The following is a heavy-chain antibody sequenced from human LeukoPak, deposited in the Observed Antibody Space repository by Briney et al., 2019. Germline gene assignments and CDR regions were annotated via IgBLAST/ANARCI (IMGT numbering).Heavy chain of an antibody. CDR1: GFTFSSYA. V-gene: IGHV3-23*01. CDR3: ARGRYCSGGSCYGAYDY. D-gene: IGHD2-15*01. Sequence: GGSLRLSCAASGFTFSSYAMSWVRQAPGKGLEWVSAISGSGGSTYYADSVKGRFTISRDNSKNTLYLQMNSLRAEDTAVYYCARGRYCSGGSCYGAYDYWGQGTLVTVSS. CDR2: ISGSGGST. J-gene: IGHJ4*02.